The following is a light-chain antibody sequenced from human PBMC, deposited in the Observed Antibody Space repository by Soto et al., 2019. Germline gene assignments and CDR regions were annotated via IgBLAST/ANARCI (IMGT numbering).Light chain of an antibody. J-gene: IGLJ3*02. Sequence: QSVLTQPPSVSAAPGQRVTISCSGANSNIGNNHVSWYQQLPGAAPKLLIYDNDYRPSGISDRFSGSKSGTSATLAITGLPTGDEALYYCGTWDSSLSSGGVFGGGTQLTVL. CDR2: DND. V-gene: IGLV1-51*01. CDR3: GTWDSSLSSGGV. CDR1: NSNIGNNH.